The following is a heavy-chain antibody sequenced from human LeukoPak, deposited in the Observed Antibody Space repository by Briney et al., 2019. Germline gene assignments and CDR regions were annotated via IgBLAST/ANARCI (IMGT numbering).Heavy chain of an antibody. D-gene: IGHD1-26*01. Sequence: ASVKVSCKASGGTFSSYAISWVRQAPGQGLEWMGGIIPIFGTANFAQKFQGRVTITADESTSTAYMELSSLRSEDTAVYYCAREFLGAATYYYYGMDVWGQGTTVTVSS. CDR2: IIPIFGTA. J-gene: IGHJ6*02. CDR3: AREFLGAATYYYYGMDV. V-gene: IGHV1-69*13. CDR1: GGTFSSYA.